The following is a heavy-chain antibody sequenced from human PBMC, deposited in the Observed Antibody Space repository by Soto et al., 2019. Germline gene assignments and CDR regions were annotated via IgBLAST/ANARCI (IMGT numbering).Heavy chain of an antibody. V-gene: IGHV1-3*01. CDR2: ISSGNGNT. D-gene: IGHD6-6*01. CDR1: GYTFTYYT. CDR3: ARKRQLVDLDY. Sequence: QVQLVQSGAEVKEPGASVKVSCKASGYTFTYYTIHWVRQAPGQGLEWMGSISSGNGNTKFSQKFQDRVTFTRDTSAGTAYMDLGSLRSEDTAVYYCARKRQLVDLDYWGQGTLVTVSS. J-gene: IGHJ4*02.